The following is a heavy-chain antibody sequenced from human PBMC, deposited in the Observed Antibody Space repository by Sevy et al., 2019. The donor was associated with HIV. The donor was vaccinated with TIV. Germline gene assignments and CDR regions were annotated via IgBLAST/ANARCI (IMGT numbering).Heavy chain of an antibody. V-gene: IGHV1-2*02. J-gene: IGHJ4*02. CDR1: GYTFTGYY. D-gene: IGHD2-2*02. CDR2: INPNSGGT. Sequence: ASVKVSCKASGYTFTGYYMHWVRQAPGQGLEWMGWINPNSGGTNYAQKFQGRVTMTRDTSISTAYMELSSLRSDDTAVYYCARDLLDCSSTSCYTANDYWGQGTLVTVSS. CDR3: ARDLLDCSSTSCYTANDY.